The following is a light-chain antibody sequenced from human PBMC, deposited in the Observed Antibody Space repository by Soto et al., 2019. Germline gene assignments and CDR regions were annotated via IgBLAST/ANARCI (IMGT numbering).Light chain of an antibody. CDR1: QSVLYSSNNKNY. Sequence: DIVMTQSPDSLAVSLGERATINCKSSQSVLYSSNNKNYLAWYQQKPRQPPKLLIYWASTRESGVPDRFSGSGSWTDFTLTISSLQAEDVAVYYCQQYYSTPQSFGGGTKVEIK. CDR3: QQYYSTPQS. CDR2: WAS. J-gene: IGKJ4*01. V-gene: IGKV4-1*01.